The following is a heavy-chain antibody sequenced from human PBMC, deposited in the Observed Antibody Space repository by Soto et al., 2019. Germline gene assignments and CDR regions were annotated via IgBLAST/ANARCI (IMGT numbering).Heavy chain of an antibody. Sequence: QVQLVESGGGVVQPGTSLRLSCAASGFLFSRFGMHWVRQAPGKGLEWVAVIVNHGGRKDCADSVRGRFTISRDNSRNTLFLEMSSLRVEDTAIYYCARDDEYDDNGLDYWGQGTLVTVSS. CDR3: ARDDEYDDNGLDY. J-gene: IGHJ4*02. D-gene: IGHD1-1*01. CDR2: IVNHGGRK. CDR1: GFLFSRFG. V-gene: IGHV3-33*01.